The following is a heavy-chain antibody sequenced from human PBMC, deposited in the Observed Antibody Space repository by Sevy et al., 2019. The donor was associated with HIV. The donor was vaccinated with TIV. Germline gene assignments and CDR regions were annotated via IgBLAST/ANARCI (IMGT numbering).Heavy chain of an antibody. CDR2: ISSNGSTI. J-gene: IGHJ6*02. CDR3: ARDRIQLGYYYYGMDV. CDR1: GFTFSDYY. D-gene: IGHD5-18*01. V-gene: IGHV3-11*01. Sequence: GGSLRLSCAASGFTFSDYYMSWIRQAPGKGLEWVSYISSNGSTIYYADSVKGRFTISRDNAKNSLYLQMNSLRAEDTAVYYCARDRIQLGYYYYGMDVWGQGTTVTVSS.